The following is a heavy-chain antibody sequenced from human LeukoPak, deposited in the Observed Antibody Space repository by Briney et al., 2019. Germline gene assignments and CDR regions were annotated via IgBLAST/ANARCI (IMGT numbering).Heavy chain of an antibody. J-gene: IGHJ4*02. CDR2: IYYSGST. CDR3: ARAQQLTVHIDY. D-gene: IGHD6-13*01. V-gene: IGHV4-59*08. Sequence: SETLSLTCTVSGGSISSYYWSWIRQPPGKGLEWIGYIYYSGSTNYNPSLKSRVTISVDTSKNQFSLKLSSVTAADTAVYYCARAQQLTVHIDYWGREPWSPSPQ. CDR1: GGSISSYY.